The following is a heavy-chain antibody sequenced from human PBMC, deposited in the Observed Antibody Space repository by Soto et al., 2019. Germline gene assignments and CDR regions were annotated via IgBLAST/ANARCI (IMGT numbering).Heavy chain of an antibody. Sequence: SLRLSCAASGFTFSSYEMNWVRQAPGKGLEWVSYIGTSGSTIYYADSVKGRFTISRDNAKNSLYLQMNSLRAEDTAIYYCARVRSSGYYAFDISGQGTMVTV. D-gene: IGHD3-22*01. CDR1: GFTFSSYE. V-gene: IGHV3-48*03. CDR3: ARVRSSGYYAFDI. CDR2: IGTSGSTI. J-gene: IGHJ3*02.